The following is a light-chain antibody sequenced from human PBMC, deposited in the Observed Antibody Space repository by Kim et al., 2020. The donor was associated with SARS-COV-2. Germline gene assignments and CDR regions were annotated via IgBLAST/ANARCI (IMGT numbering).Light chain of an antibody. CDR2: AAS. CDR1: QGSSDY. V-gene: IGKV1-27*01. Sequence: SGGNRVTSTCRERQGSSDYVAWYQQKPGEAPKLLIYAASTLQCGVSTRFSGSGSGTEFTLTISDLQPEDVATYYCQKYDTAPWTFGHGTKVDIK. J-gene: IGKJ1*01. CDR3: QKYDTAPWT.